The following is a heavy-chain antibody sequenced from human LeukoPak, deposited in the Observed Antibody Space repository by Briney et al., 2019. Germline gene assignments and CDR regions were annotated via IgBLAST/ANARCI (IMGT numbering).Heavy chain of an antibody. D-gene: IGHD3-9*01. J-gene: IGHJ4*02. CDR3: ARATYYDILTGYYFDY. CDR2: IYYSVST. CDR1: GGSISSYY. V-gene: IGHV4-59*01. Sequence: SETLSLTCTVSGGSISSYYWSWIRQPPGKGLEWIGYIYYSVSTNYNPSLKSRVTISVDTSKNQFSLKLSSVTAADTAVYYCARATYYDILTGYYFDYWGQGTLVTVSS.